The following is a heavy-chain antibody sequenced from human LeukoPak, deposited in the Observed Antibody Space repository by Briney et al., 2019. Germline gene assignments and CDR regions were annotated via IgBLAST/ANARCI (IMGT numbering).Heavy chain of an antibody. D-gene: IGHD3-3*01. J-gene: IGHJ6*02. CDR3: ARDQDFGVVTTAPYYYYGMDV. Sequence: VASVKVSLKASGYTFTSYYMHWVRQAPGQGLEWMGIINPSGGSTSYAQKFQGRVTMTRDTSTSTVYMELSSLRSEDTAVYYCARDQDFGVVTTAPYYYYGMDVWGQGTTVTVSS. V-gene: IGHV1-46*01. CDR2: INPSGGST. CDR1: GYTFTSYY.